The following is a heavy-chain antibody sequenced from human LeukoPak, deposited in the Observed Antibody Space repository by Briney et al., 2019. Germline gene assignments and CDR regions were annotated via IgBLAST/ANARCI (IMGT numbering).Heavy chain of an antibody. CDR3: ARPVVPYYYYGMDV. D-gene: IGHD3-22*01. J-gene: IGHJ6*02. CDR2: ISTSSIHI. Sequence: GGSLRLSCAASGFTFTSNAMNWVRQAPGKGLEWVSSISTSSIHIYYADSVKGRFTISRDDAKNSLSLQMNSLRAEDTAVYYCARPVVPYYYYGMDVWGRGTTVTVSS. V-gene: IGHV3-21*01. CDR1: GFTFTSNA.